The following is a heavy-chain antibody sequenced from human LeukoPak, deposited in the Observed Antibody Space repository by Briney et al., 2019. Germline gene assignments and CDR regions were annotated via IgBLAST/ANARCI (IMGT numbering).Heavy chain of an antibody. J-gene: IGHJ6*02. V-gene: IGHV3-21*01. CDR3: ARAFPYYYYGTDV. CDR2: ISSSSNYI. Sequence: GGSLRLSCAASGFTFSSYSMNWVRQAPGKGLEWVSSISSSSNYIYYADSVKGRFTISRDNAKNSLYLQMNSLRAEDTAVYYCARAFPYYYYGTDVWGQGTTVTVSS. CDR1: GFTFSSYS.